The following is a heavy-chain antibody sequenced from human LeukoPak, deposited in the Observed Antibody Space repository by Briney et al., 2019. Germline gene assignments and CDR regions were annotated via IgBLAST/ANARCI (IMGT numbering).Heavy chain of an antibody. CDR1: GGSISSGSYF. D-gene: IGHD5-18*01. CDR2: IYTSGST. Sequence: PSQILSLTCTVSGGSISSGSYFWSWIRQPAGKGLEWIGRIYTSGSTNYNPSLKSRVTISVDTSKTQFSLKLSSVTAADTAVYYCARENTAKVTIDYWGQGTLVTVSS. J-gene: IGHJ4*02. CDR3: ARENTAKVTIDY. V-gene: IGHV4-61*02.